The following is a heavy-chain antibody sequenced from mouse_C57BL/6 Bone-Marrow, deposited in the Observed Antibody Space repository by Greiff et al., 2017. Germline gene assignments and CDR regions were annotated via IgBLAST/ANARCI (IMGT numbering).Heavy chain of an antibody. D-gene: IGHD2-2*01. CDR3: ASLSTMVRGWFAY. V-gene: IGHV1-42*01. Sequence: VQLQQSGPELVKPGASVKISCKASGYSFTGYYMNWVKQSPEKRLEWIGENNPSTGGTTYNQKFKAKAILTVDKSSSTAYMQLKSLTSECSAVYYCASLSTMVRGWFAYWGQGTLVTVSA. CDR1: GYSFTGYY. CDR2: NNPSTGGT. J-gene: IGHJ3*01.